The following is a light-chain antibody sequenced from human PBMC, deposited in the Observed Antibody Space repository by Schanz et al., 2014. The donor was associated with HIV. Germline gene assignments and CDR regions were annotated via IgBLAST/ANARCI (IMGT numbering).Light chain of an antibody. CDR3: SSYAGNNNGV. CDR1: SSDVGGYNY. Sequence: SALTQPPSASGSPGQSVTISCTGTSSDVGGYNYVSWYQQHPGKAPKLMIYEVTKRPSGVPDRFSGSKSGNTASLTVSGLQAEDEADYYCSSYAGNNNGVFGGGTKLTVL. CDR2: EVT. V-gene: IGLV2-8*01. J-gene: IGLJ3*02.